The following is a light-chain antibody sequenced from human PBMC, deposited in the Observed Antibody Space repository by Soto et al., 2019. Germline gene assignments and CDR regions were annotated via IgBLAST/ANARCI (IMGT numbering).Light chain of an antibody. Sequence: QSVLTQPPSVSGAPGQRVTISCTGSSSNIGAGYDVHWYQQLPGTAPKLLIYGNSNRPSGVPDRFSGSKSGTSASPDITGLQAEDEADYYCQSYDSSLSRVFGGGTKLTVL. CDR1: SSNIGAGYD. CDR2: GNS. V-gene: IGLV1-40*01. CDR3: QSYDSSLSRV. J-gene: IGLJ2*01.